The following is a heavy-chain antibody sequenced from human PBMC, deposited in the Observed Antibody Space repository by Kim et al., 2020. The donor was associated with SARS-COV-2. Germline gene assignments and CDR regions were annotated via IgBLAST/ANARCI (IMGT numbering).Heavy chain of an antibody. CDR3: ARVWCSSASCYGGGYYFDY. D-gene: IGHD2-2*01. J-gene: IGHJ4*02. V-gene: IGHV4-34*01. Sequence: SRVTISGDTSKNQFALKLSSVTAADTAVYYCARVWCSSASCYGGGYYFDYWGQGTLVTVSS.